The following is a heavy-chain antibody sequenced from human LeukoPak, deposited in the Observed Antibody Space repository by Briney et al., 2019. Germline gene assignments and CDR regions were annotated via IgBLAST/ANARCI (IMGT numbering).Heavy chain of an antibody. CDR1: GGSFSGYY. CDR2: INHSGST. CDR3: ARVGIGYYFDY. V-gene: IGHV4-34*01. D-gene: IGHD7-27*01. J-gene: IGHJ4*02. Sequence: SETLPLTCAVYGGSFSGYYWSWIRQPPGKGLEWIGEINHSGSTNYNPSLKSRVTISVDTSKNQFSLKLSSVTAADTAVYYCARVGIGYYFDYWGQGTLVTVSS.